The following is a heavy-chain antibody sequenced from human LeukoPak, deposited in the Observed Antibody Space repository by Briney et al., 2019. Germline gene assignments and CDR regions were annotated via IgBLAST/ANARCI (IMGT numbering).Heavy chain of an antibody. J-gene: IGHJ6*02. Sequence: SETLSLTCPVSGGSISSSSYHWVWIRQPPGKGLEWIGSIYYSESTYYNPPLKSRVTISVDTSKNQVSLKLSSVKAADTAAYYCARLPFRRYCSSTSCSRLKVHCYYGMDVWGQGTTVTVSS. CDR3: ARLPFRRYCSSTSCSRLKVHCYYGMDV. CDR2: IYYSEST. D-gene: IGHD2-2*01. V-gene: IGHV4-39*01. CDR1: GGSISSSSYH.